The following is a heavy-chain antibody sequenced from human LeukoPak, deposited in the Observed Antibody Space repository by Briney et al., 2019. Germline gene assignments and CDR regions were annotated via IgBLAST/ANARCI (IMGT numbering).Heavy chain of an antibody. J-gene: IGHJ6*02. V-gene: IGHV1-69*13. Sequence: GASVKVSCKASGGTFSSYAISWVRQAPGQGLEWMGGIIPIFGTANYAQKFQGRVTITADESTSTAYMELSSLRSEDTAVYYCARDFWVDFWSGYPQSPNYYYYGMDVWGQGTTVTVSS. CDR1: GGTFSSYA. CDR3: ARDFWVDFWSGYPQSPNYYYYGMDV. CDR2: IIPIFGTA. D-gene: IGHD3-3*01.